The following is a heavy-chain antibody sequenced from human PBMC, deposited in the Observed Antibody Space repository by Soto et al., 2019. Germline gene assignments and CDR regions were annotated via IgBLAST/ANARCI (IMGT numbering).Heavy chain of an antibody. Sequence: SETLSLACSVPVGSISGSYWSWIRQSPGKGLEWLGYVYYTGSTNYSPSLRIRVSISVDTSKNEFSLRLSSVTAADTAVYFCARSVAVPGAHIDYWGQGTQVTVSS. CDR3: ARSVAVPGAHIDY. CDR1: VGSISGSY. V-gene: IGHV4-59*01. CDR2: VYYTGST. D-gene: IGHD6-19*01. J-gene: IGHJ4*02.